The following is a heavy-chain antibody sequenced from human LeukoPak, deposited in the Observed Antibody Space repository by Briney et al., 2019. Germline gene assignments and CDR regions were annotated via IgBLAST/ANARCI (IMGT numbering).Heavy chain of an antibody. D-gene: IGHD1-26*01. CDR1: GFTFSSYG. V-gene: IGHV3-30*02. Sequence: GGSLRLSCAASGFTFSSYGMHWVRQAPGKGLEWVAFIRYDGSNKYYADSVKGRFTISRDNTKNTLYLQMNSLRAEDTAVYYCAKDHSGSYSYYFDYWGQGTLVTVSS. CDR2: IRYDGSNK. J-gene: IGHJ4*02. CDR3: AKDHSGSYSYYFDY.